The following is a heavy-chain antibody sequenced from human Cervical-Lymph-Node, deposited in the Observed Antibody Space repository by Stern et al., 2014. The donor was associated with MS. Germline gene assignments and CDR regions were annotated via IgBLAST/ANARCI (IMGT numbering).Heavy chain of an antibody. CDR3: VKDVDSSTALSFDY. J-gene: IGHJ4*02. V-gene: IGHV3-9*01. D-gene: IGHD4-11*01. Sequence: EVQLEESGGGLVQPGRSLRLSCAASGFTFDDHAMHWVRQSPAKGLEWVAGISWNSNSIAYAASVKGRFTISRDNAQNSLFLQMNSLRPEDTALYYCVKDVDSSTALSFDYWGQGTLVTVSS. CDR1: GFTFDDHA. CDR2: ISWNSNSI.